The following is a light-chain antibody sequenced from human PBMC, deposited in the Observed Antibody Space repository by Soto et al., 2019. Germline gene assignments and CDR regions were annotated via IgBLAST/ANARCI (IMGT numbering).Light chain of an antibody. CDR3: CSYAGSYTVV. V-gene: IGLV1-40*01. J-gene: IGLJ1*01. CDR2: GNN. Sequence: QSVLTQPPSVSGAPGQRVTISCSGGSSNIGAGYDVHWYQQLPQTAPKLLIYGNNIRPSGVPDRFSGSKSGTSASLAITGLQAEDEADYYCCSYAGSYTVVFGTGTKLTVL. CDR1: SSNIGAGYD.